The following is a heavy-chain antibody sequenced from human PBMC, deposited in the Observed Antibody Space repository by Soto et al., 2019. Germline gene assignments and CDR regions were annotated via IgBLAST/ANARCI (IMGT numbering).Heavy chain of an antibody. CDR2: ISNSGGNT. J-gene: IGHJ4*02. D-gene: IGHD3-10*01. CDR1: GFTFSTFA. V-gene: IGHV3-23*01. CDR3: AKDSYYDSGSHPPDY. Sequence: GGSLRLSCAASGFTFSTFAMTWVRQAPGKGLEWVSGISNSGGNTYYADSVKGRFTISRDNSKSTLYLQMSSLRAEDTAVYYCAKDSYYDSGSHPPDYWGQGTLVTVSS.